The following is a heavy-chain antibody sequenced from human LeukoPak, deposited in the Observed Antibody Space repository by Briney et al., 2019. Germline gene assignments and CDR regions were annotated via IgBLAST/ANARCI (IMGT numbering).Heavy chain of an antibody. Sequence: GGSLRLSCAASGFTFSGYAMSWVRQAPGKGLEWVSVISGRGDTTYYADSVKGRFTISRDNSKNTLYLQMNSLRAEDTAIYYCAEIVGATTEAFFDYWGQGTLVTVSS. D-gene: IGHD1-26*01. CDR3: AEIVGATTEAFFDY. CDR2: ISGRGDTT. V-gene: IGHV3-23*01. CDR1: GFTFSGYA. J-gene: IGHJ4*02.